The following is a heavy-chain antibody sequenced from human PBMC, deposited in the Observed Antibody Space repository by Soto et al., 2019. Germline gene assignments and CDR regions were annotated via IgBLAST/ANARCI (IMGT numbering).Heavy chain of an antibody. J-gene: IGHJ6*03. D-gene: IGHD1-1*01. CDR1: GFTLSSYW. Sequence: ELHLVESGGGLVQPGGSLRLSCVASGFTLSSYWMHWVRQAPGKGLVWVSRINSDGSSRTYADSVRGRLTISRDNVKNAMYLKKYSLRAEDTAVYYWASGDGTLSVYYYSMDVWGKGTTVTVSS. CDR2: INSDGSSR. V-gene: IGHV3-74*01. CDR3: ASGDGTLSVYYYSMDV.